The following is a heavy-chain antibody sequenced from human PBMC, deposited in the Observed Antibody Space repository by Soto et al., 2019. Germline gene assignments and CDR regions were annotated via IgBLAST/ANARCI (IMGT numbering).Heavy chain of an antibody. D-gene: IGHD5-18*01. V-gene: IGHV3-23*01. CDR1: GFIFNNYA. CDR2: VTASGGGT. CDR3: AKALVPALTAKFGY. Sequence: XGSLRLSCAASGFIFNNYAMTWVRQAPGKGLEWVSTVTASGGGTFYANSVKGRFTISRDNSRNTLHLQMSSLRVEDTALYYCAKALVPALTAKFGYWGQGTLVTVSS. J-gene: IGHJ4*02.